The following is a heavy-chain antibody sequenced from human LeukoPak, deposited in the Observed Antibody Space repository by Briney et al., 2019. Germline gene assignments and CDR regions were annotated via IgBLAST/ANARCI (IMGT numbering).Heavy chain of an antibody. V-gene: IGHV3-30-3*01. CDR3: VIGGRGTVITPTTYDY. J-gene: IGHJ4*02. D-gene: IGHD4-23*01. CDR1: GFTFSSYA. Sequence: GRSLRLSCAASGFTFSSYAMHWVRQAPGKGLEWVAVISYDGSNKYYADSVKGRFTISRDNSKNTLYLQMNSLRAEDTAVYYRVIGGRGTVITPTTYDYWGQGTLVTVSS. CDR2: ISYDGSNK.